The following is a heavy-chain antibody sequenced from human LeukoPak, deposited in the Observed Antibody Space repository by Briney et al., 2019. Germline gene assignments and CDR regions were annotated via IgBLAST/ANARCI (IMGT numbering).Heavy chain of an antibody. Sequence: ASVKVSCKASGLTFTAYYILWVRQAPGHGLEWMGCINANTGVATYAQKFQGRVTMTRDTSISAAYMELSSLRSDDTAMYYCAKEGAGDSKANDYWGQGTLVSVSS. CDR1: GLTFTAYY. J-gene: IGHJ4*02. CDR3: AKEGAGDSKANDY. D-gene: IGHD3-10*01. V-gene: IGHV1-2*02. CDR2: INANTGVA.